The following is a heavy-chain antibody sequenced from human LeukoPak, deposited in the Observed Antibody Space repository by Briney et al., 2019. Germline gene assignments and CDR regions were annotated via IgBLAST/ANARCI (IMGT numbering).Heavy chain of an antibody. CDR2: IKSNPDGGTT. J-gene: IGHJ5*02. D-gene: IGHD4-17*01. Sequence: GGSLRLSCAASGFTFSTTWMSWVRHAPGKGLEWIGRIKSNPDGGTTESAAPVKGRFTISRDDSKNTPYLQMNSLKPEDTGVYYCTTIRYGDYPGSWGQGTLVTVSS. V-gene: IGHV3-15*01. CDR1: GFTFSTTW. CDR3: TTIRYGDYPGS.